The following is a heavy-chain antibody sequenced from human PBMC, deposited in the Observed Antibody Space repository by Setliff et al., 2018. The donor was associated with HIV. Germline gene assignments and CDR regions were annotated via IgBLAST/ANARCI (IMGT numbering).Heavy chain of an antibody. V-gene: IGHV3-11*04. J-gene: IGHJ6*03. D-gene: IGHD4-17*01. CDR1: GFSFSDYY. CDR2: ISGSGSIM. Sequence: PGGSLRLSCEASGFSFSDYYMSWVRQDPGKGLEWVSYISGSGSIMYFADSVKGRFTISRDNAKNALYLQMSSLRAEDTAVYYCARNLGVGALGDDGQVDYYYYYMDVWGKGTTVTVSS. CDR3: ARNLGVGALGDDGQVDYYYYYMDV.